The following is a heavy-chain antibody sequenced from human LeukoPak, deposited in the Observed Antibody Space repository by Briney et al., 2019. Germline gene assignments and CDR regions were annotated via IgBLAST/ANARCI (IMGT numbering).Heavy chain of an antibody. J-gene: IGHJ4*02. CDR1: GGTFSSYS. CDR2: VTPNLAIT. Sequence: SVKVSCKASGGTFSSYSISWVRQAPGQGPEWLGRVTPNLAITDYAQKFRGRVTLTADKSTSTVYMELGSLTSEDTAAYYCARDSALRCSSTSCYFDYWGQGTLVTVSS. CDR3: ARDSALRCSSTSCYFDY. V-gene: IGHV1-69*04. D-gene: IGHD2-2*01.